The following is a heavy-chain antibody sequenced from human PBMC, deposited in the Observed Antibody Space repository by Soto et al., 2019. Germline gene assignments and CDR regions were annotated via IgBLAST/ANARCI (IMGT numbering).Heavy chain of an antibody. CDR3: ARDDHIVVVPTSLGGMDV. Sequence: SETLPLTCPVSGGSVLGGSFYWAWLRQPPWKGLEWIGHLYHSGSTIYNPSLKSRVTISLDKSKNQFSLKLTSVTAADSAVYYCARDDHIVVVPTSLGGMDVWGQGTTVTVSS. D-gene: IGHD2-2*01. V-gene: IGHV4-61*05. CDR1: GGSVLGGSFY. J-gene: IGHJ6*02. CDR2: LYHSGST.